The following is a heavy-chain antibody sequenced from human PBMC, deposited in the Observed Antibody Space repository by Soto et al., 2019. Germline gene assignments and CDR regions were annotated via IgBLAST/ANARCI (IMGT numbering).Heavy chain of an antibody. CDR2: IDPSDSYT. J-gene: IGHJ6*02. CDR3: AREEIAAAGNYYYYYGMDV. Sequence: GESLKISCKGSGYSFTSYWISWVRQMPGKGLEWMGRIDPSDSYTNYSPSFQGHVTISADKSISTAYLQWSSLKASDTAMYYCAREEIAAAGNYYYYYGMDVWGQGTTVTAP. CDR1: GYSFTSYW. V-gene: IGHV5-10-1*01. D-gene: IGHD6-13*01.